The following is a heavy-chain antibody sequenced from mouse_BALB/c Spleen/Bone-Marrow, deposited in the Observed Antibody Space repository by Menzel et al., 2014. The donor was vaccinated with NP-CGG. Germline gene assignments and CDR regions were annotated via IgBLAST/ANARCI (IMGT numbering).Heavy chain of an antibody. CDR1: GFDFSRYW. V-gene: IGHV4-1*02. D-gene: IGHD1-1*01. CDR2: INPDSRTI. J-gene: IGHJ1*01. Sequence: EVKLMESGGGLVQPGGSLKLSCAASGFDFSRYWMSWVRQAPGKGLEWIGEINPDSRTINYTPSLKDKFITSRDNAKNTLYLQMSKVRSEDTALYYCARLNYYGNLFVWGAGTTVTVSS. CDR3: ARLNYYGNLFV.